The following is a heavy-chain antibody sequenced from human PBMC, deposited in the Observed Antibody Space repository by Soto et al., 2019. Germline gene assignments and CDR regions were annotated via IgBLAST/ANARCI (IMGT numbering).Heavy chain of an antibody. V-gene: IGHV3-21*01. CDR1: GFTFSSYS. CDR2: ISSSSSYI. J-gene: IGHJ4*02. D-gene: IGHD1-26*01. Sequence: EVQLVESGGGLVKPGGSLRLSCAASGFTFSSYSMNWVRQAPGKGLEWVSSISSSSSYIYYADSVKGRVTISRDNAKNSLYLQMNSLRAEDTAVYYCARDPPGGAWYYFDYWGQGTLVTVS. CDR3: ARDPPGGAWYYFDY.